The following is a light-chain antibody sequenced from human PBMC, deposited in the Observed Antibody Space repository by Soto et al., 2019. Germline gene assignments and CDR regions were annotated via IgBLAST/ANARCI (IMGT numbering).Light chain of an antibody. Sequence: AIRMTQSPSSFSASTGDRVTITCRASQGISSYLAWYQQKPGKAPKLLIYAASTLQSGVPSRFSGSGSGTDFTLTISCLQSEDFAVYYCQEYSKWPLFTFGPGTRVDIK. V-gene: IGKV1-8*01. CDR1: QGISSY. J-gene: IGKJ3*01. CDR2: AAS. CDR3: QEYSKWPLFT.